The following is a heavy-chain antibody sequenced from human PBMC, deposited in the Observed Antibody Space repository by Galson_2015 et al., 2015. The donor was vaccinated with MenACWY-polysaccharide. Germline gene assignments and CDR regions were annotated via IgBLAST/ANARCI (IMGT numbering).Heavy chain of an antibody. D-gene: IGHD3-22*01. Sequence: VKVSCKASGYTFSSYDINWVRQTTGQGLEWMGWMNPNSGNTGYAQKFQGRITMTRNTSISIAYMELSSLRSEDTAVYYCARGGKYYYDSSGYLNWFDPWGQGTLVTVSS. V-gene: IGHV1-8*01. J-gene: IGHJ5*02. CDR1: GYTFSSYD. CDR2: MNPNSGNT. CDR3: ARGGKYYYDSSGYLNWFDP.